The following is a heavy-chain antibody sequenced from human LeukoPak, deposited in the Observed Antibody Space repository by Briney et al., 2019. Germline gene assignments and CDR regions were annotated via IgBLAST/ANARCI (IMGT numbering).Heavy chain of an antibody. Sequence: PGGSLRLSCAASGFTFNGHGFHWVRQAPGRGLEWVAAISFHGINKHYAHSVNGRFTISRDNSKNTVFLQMDSLRPEDTAVYYCAREITDHFSFDYWGQGTLVTVSS. CDR3: AREITDHFSFDY. J-gene: IGHJ4*02. CDR1: GFTFNGHG. V-gene: IGHV3-30*01. D-gene: IGHD3-10*01. CDR2: ISFHGINK.